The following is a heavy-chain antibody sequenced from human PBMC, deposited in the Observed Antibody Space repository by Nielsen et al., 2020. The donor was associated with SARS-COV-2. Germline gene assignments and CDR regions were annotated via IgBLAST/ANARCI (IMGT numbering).Heavy chain of an antibody. V-gene: IGHV3-30*03. J-gene: IGHJ2*01. Sequence: GESLKISCAASGFTFSDYGMHWVRQAPGKGLEWVAVISYDGSNKNFADSVKGRFTISRDDSSHTLYLQMNSLGTEDTAVYYCARDLFNWYFDFWGRGTLVTVSS. CDR2: ISYDGSNK. CDR3: ARDLFNWYFDF. CDR1: GFTFSDYG.